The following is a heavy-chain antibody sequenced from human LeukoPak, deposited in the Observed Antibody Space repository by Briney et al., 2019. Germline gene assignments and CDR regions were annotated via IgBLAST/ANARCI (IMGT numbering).Heavy chain of an antibody. CDR2: IYSGGST. V-gene: IGHV3-66*02. CDR3: ARGYYDSSGSFDY. D-gene: IGHD3-22*01. Sequence: AGGSLRLSCAASGFTVSSNYTSWVRQAPGKGLEWVSVIYSGGSTYYADSVKGRFTISRDNSKNTLYLQMNSLRAEDTAVYYCARGYYDSSGSFDYWGQGTLVTVSS. J-gene: IGHJ4*02. CDR1: GFTVSSNY.